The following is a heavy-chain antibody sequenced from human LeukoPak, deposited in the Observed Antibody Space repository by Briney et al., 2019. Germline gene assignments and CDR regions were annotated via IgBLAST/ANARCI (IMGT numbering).Heavy chain of an antibody. CDR3: ARQGYCTSGSCYAGSEFDP. CDR1: GGSINRSTYY. Sequence: SETLSLTCTVSGGSINRSTYYWGWLRLAPGNGLEWIGSMFSNGYTYYSPSLKSRVAISLDRSKNEFSLKLTSVTAADTAVYYCARQGYCTSGSCYAGSEFDPWGQGTLVIVSS. V-gene: IGHV4-39*01. D-gene: IGHD2-2*01. J-gene: IGHJ5*02. CDR2: MFSNGYT.